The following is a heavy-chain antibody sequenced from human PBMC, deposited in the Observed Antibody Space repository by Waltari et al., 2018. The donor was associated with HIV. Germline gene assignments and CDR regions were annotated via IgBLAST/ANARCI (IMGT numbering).Heavy chain of an antibody. J-gene: IGHJ4*02. Sequence: WIRQPAGKGLEWIGRIYTSGSTNYNPSLKSRVTISVDTSKNQFSLKLSSVTAADTAVYYCARGDTAMSVDYWGQGTLVTVSS. CDR2: IYTSGST. D-gene: IGHD5-18*01. CDR3: ARGDTAMSVDY. V-gene: IGHV4-61*02.